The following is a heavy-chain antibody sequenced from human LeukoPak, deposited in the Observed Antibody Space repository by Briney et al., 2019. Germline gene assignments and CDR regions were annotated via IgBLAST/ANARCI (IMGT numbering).Heavy chain of an antibody. D-gene: IGHD1-7*01. J-gene: IGHJ5*01. CDR3: ATYNWNFRWFDP. Sequence: SETLSLTCTASGDFIGSTSFYWAWIRQPPGKGLEWIGSIFHDGSTFYSPSLRSRVTISVDTSKKQFSVKLTSVTAADTAVYFCATYNWNFRWFDPWGQGTQVTVSS. CDR1: GDFIGSTSFY. CDR2: IFHDGST. V-gene: IGHV4-39*01.